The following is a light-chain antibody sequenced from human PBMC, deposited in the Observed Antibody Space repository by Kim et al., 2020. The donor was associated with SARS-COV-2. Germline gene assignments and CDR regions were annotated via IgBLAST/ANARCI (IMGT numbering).Light chain of an antibody. CDR2: QDS. Sequence: VSPGQPATITCSGDKLGDKYACWYQQKPGQSPVLVIYQDSKRPSGIPERFSGSNSGNTATLTISGTQAMDEADYYCQAWDSSTVVFGGGTQLTVL. CDR1: KLGDKY. J-gene: IGLJ2*01. CDR3: QAWDSSTVV. V-gene: IGLV3-1*01.